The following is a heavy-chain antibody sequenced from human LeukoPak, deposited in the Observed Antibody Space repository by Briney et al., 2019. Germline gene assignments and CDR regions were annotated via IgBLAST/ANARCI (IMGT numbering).Heavy chain of an antibody. V-gene: IGHV3-43*02. CDR2: ISGDGGST. CDR3: AKDMITFGGVITYFDY. Sequence: RGSLRLSCAASGFTFDDYAMHWVRQAPGKGLEWVSLISGDGGSTYYADSVKGRFTISRDNSKNSLYLQMNSLRTEDTALYYCAKDMITFGGVITYFDYWGQGTLVTVSS. D-gene: IGHD3-16*02. CDR1: GFTFDDYA. J-gene: IGHJ4*02.